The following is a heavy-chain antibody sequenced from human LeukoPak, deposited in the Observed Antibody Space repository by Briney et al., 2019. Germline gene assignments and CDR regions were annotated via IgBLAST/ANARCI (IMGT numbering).Heavy chain of an antibody. Sequence: GGSLRLSCAASGFTFSSYSMNWVRQAPGKGLEWVSSISSSSYIYYADSVKGRFTISRDNAKNSLYLQMNSLRAEDTAVYYCARGGSSSNDWFDPWGQGTLVTVSS. CDR3: ARGGSSSNDWFDP. CDR1: GFTFSSYS. J-gene: IGHJ5*02. D-gene: IGHD6-6*01. CDR2: ISSSSYI. V-gene: IGHV3-21*01.